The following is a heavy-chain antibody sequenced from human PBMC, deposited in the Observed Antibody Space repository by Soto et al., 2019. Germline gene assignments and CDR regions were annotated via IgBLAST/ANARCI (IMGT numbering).Heavy chain of an antibody. J-gene: IGHJ5*02. CDR1: GGAISSYY. V-gene: IGHV4-59*01. CDR3: ARVRSTPVLANWFDP. CDR2: IYYSGST. D-gene: IGHD4-17*01. Sequence: SETLSLTCTVSGGAISSYYWSWIRQPPGKGLEWIGYIYYSGSTNYNPSLKSRVTISVDTSKNQFSLKLSSVTAADTAVYYCARVRSTPVLANWFDPWGQGTLVTVSS.